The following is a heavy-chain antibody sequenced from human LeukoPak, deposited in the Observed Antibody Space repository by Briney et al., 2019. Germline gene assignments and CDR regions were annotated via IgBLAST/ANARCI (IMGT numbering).Heavy chain of an antibody. V-gene: IGHV3-7*01. CDR1: GGSISSYY. J-gene: IGHJ4*02. CDR3: ARDRNTDFWSGYYTNYFDY. CDR2: IKQDGSEK. D-gene: IGHD3-3*01. Sequence: ETPSLTCTVSGGSISSYYWSWIRQPPGKGLEWVANIKQDGSEKYYVDSVEGRFTISRDNAKNSLYLQMNSLRAEDTAVYYCARDRNTDFWSGYYTNYFDYWGQGTLVTVSS.